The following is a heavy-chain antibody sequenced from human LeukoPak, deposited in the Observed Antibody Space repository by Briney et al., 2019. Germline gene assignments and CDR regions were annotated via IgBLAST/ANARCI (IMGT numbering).Heavy chain of an antibody. D-gene: IGHD2-8*01. CDR3: ARDRLLNYYYYMDV. V-gene: IGHV3-30-3*01. CDR1: GFTFSSYA. J-gene: IGHJ6*03. Sequence: GGSLRLSCAASGFTFSSYAMHWVRQAPGKGLEWVAVISYDGSNKYYADSVKGRFTISRDNSKNTLYLQMNSLRAEDAAVYYCARDRLLNYYYYMDVWGKGTTVTVSS. CDR2: ISYDGSNK.